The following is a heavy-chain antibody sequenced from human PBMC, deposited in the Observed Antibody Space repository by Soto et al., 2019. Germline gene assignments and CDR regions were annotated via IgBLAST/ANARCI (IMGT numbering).Heavy chain of an antibody. CDR2: ISYDGNMQ. J-gene: IGHJ4*02. CDR1: GFTFSSHG. Sequence: QVQLVESGGGGVQPGRSLRLSCAASGFTFSSHGMHWVRQAPGKGLEWVAVISYDGNMQNYADSVKGRFTISRDDSKNTLYLQMNSLRAEDTAVYHCAKNRSGYFSFDYWGQGTLVTVSS. CDR3: AKNRSGYFSFDY. V-gene: IGHV3-30*18. D-gene: IGHD3-22*01.